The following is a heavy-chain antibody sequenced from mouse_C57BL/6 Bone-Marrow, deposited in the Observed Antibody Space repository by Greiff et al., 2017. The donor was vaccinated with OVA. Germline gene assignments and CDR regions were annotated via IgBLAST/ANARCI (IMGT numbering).Heavy chain of an antibody. CDR1: GFTFTNYW. V-gene: IGHV6-3*01. CDR2: IRSKSDNYAN. Sequence: EVKLEESGGGLVQPGGSMKLSCVASGFTFTNYWMNWVRQSPEKGLEWVAQIRSKSDNYANHYAESVKGRFTISRDNAKSSGYMQMSNLRAEDTGIYYCADTTEGAAGDWFAYWGQGTLVTVSA. J-gene: IGHJ3*01. D-gene: IGHD1-1*01. CDR3: ADTTEGAAGDWFAY.